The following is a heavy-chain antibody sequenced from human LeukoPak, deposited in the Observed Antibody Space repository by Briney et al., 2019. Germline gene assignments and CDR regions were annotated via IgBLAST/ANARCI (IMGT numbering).Heavy chain of an antibody. V-gene: IGHV1-69*01. Sequence: SVKVSCKASGGTFSIYAISWVRQAPGQGLEWMGGIIPIFGTANYAQKFQGRVTITADESTSTAYMELSSLRSEDTAVYYCARDPEYYCSGGSCYSYWGRGTLVTVSS. D-gene: IGHD2-15*01. CDR3: ARDPEYYCSGGSCYSY. CDR2: IIPIFGTA. J-gene: IGHJ4*02. CDR1: GGTFSIYA.